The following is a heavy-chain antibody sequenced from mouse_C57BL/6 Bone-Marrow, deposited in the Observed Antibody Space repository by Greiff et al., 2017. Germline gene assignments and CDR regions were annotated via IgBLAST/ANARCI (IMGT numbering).Heavy chain of an antibody. Sequence: QVQLQQPGAELVKPGASVKMSCKASGYTFTSYWITWVKQRPGQGLEWIGDIYPGSGSTNYNEKFKSKATLTVDTSSSTSYMQLSSLTSEDSAVYYCARETLGYLPAYWGQGTLVTVSA. V-gene: IGHV1-55*01. CDR1: GYTFTSYW. CDR2: IYPGSGST. J-gene: IGHJ3*01. D-gene: IGHD5-1-1*01. CDR3: ARETLGYLPAY.